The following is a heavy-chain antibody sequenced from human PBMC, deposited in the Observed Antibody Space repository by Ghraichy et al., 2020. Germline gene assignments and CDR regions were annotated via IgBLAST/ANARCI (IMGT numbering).Heavy chain of an antibody. J-gene: IGHJ4*02. CDR2: IFYTGTA. Sequence: SETLSLTCSVSGGSMSPFHWSWVRKSPGKGLEWIGNIFYTGTATYNSALKSRVTISIDTSTNQFSLKLRSMTAADTVVYYCARVMTSYCGGDCYSHYFAFWGQGTLVTASS. V-gene: IGHV4-59*01. CDR3: ARVMTSYCGGDCYSHYFAF. CDR1: GGSMSPFH. D-gene: IGHD2-21*02.